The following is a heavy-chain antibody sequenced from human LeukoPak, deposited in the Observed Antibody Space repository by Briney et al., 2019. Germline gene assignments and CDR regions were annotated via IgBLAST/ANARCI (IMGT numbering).Heavy chain of an antibody. Sequence: GRSLRLSCAASGFTFSSYGRHWVRQAQGRGLEWVAVIRYDGSNKYYAASVKGRFTISRDNSKNTLFLQMYSLRAEDTAVYYCARDGPPRDYFDYWGQGTLVTVSS. CDR1: GFTFSSYG. J-gene: IGHJ4*02. CDR3: ARDGPPRDYFDY. D-gene: IGHD3-10*01. CDR2: IRYDGSNK. V-gene: IGHV3-33*01.